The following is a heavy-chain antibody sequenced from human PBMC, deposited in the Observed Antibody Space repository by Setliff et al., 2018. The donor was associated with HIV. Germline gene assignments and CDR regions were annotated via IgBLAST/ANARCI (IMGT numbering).Heavy chain of an antibody. CDR3: AQLGMVDDFDY. J-gene: IGHJ4*02. V-gene: IGHV3-23*01. Sequence: GGSLRLSCAASGFSFRSYAVSWVRQAPGKGLEWVSVISGSGDITYYRESVKGRFTVSRDNSNNTVYLQMNSLRAEDTAMYYCAQLGMVDDFDYWGQGTLVTVSS. CDR2: ISGSGDIT. D-gene: IGHD3-3*01. CDR1: GFSFRSYA.